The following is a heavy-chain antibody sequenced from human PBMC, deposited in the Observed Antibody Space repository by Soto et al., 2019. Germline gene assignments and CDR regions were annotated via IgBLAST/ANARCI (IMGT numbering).Heavy chain of an antibody. V-gene: IGHV5-10-1*01. Sequence: GAALKISCKGSGYSFTSYWIIWVRQMPGKGLEGMGRIDPIDSYTNYSPSFQGHVTISADKSISTAYLQLSRLKASDTAMYYSARGYCSSTTCYNYYGMDVWGQGTTVTVSS. D-gene: IGHD2-2*02. J-gene: IGHJ6*02. CDR3: ARGYCSSTTCYNYYGMDV. CDR2: IDPIDSYT. CDR1: GYSFTSYW.